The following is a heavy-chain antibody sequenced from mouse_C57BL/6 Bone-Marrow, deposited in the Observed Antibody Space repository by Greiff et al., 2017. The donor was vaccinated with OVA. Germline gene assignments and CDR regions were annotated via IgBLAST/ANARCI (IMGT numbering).Heavy chain of an antibody. Sequence: EVQGVESGGGLVKPGGSLKLSCAASGFTFSSYAMSWVRRTPDKRLEWVATISSGGSYTYYPDSVKGRFTISRDNAKNTLYLQMSSLKSEDTAMYYCARHDAYWGQGTLVTVSA. CDR2: ISSGGSYT. CDR1: GFTFSSYA. J-gene: IGHJ3*01. CDR3: ARHDAY. V-gene: IGHV5-6*01.